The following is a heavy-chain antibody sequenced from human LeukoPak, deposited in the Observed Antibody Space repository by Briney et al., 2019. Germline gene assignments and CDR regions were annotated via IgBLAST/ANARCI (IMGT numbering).Heavy chain of an antibody. D-gene: IGHD3-10*01. Sequence: EASVKVSCKASGGTFSSYAISWVRQAPGQGLEWMGGIIPIFGTANYAQKFQGRVTITADESTSTAYMELSSLRSEDTAVYYCASSPYYYGSGSYFYFDYWGQGTLVTVSS. CDR3: ASSPYYYGSGSYFYFDY. CDR2: IIPIFGTA. V-gene: IGHV1-69*13. J-gene: IGHJ4*02. CDR1: GGTFSSYA.